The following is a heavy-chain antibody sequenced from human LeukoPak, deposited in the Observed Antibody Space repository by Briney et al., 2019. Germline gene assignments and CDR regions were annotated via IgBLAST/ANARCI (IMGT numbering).Heavy chain of an antibody. J-gene: IGHJ6*02. D-gene: IGHD6-6*01. CDR3: ARGRYSSSSQYGMDV. Sequence: LSGGSLRLSCAASGFTFSSNWMSWVRQAPGKGLEWVATIRQDGIEKHYVDSVKGRFTISRDNAKSSLFLQMNSLRAEDTAVYYCARGRYSSSSQYGMDVWGQGTLVTVSS. CDR2: IRQDGIEK. V-gene: IGHV3-7*01. CDR1: GFTFSSNW.